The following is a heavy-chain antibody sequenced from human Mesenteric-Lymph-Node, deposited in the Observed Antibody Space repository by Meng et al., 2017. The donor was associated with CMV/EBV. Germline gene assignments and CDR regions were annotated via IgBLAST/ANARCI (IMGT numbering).Heavy chain of an antibody. J-gene: IGHJ6*02. CDR2: TRNDGRDK. CDR3: ARDTLQYYYYYYGMDV. V-gene: IGHV3-30*02. CDR1: GFSFRDHG. Sequence: GGSLRLSCATSGFSFRDHGMHWVRQAAGKGLEWVSFTRNDGRDKYYGDSVKGRFTISRDNSKNILYLQMNSLRAEDTAVYYCARDTLQYYYYYYGMDVWGQGTTVTVSS.